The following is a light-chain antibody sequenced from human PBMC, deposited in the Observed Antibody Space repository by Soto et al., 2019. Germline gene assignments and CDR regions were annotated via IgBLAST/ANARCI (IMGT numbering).Light chain of an antibody. Sequence: QSALTQPRSVSGSPGQSVTISCTGTSSDVGGYDHVSWYQQHPGKAPKLMIYDVSKRPSGVPDRFSGSKSGNTASLTISGLQADDEAAYYCCSYAGSYTLFGGGTKLTVL. CDR2: DVS. CDR1: SSDVGGYDH. CDR3: CSYAGSYTL. V-gene: IGLV2-11*01. J-gene: IGLJ2*01.